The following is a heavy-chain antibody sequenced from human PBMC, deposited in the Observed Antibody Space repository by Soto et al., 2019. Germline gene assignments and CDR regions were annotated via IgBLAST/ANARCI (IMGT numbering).Heavy chain of an antibody. D-gene: IGHD6-13*01. CDR2: ISASGGET. J-gene: IGHJ4*02. V-gene: IGHV3-23*01. CDR3: VRRTAAGGGALLYFDS. CDR1: GFTLSNHA. Sequence: EVQLLESGGGLVQPGGSLRLSCAASGFTLSNHAMYWVRQAPGRGPEWVSTISASGGETYYADSVRGRFTISRDKSKNTLDLQMNSLRAEDTALYYCVRRTAAGGGALLYFDSWGQGALVTVSS.